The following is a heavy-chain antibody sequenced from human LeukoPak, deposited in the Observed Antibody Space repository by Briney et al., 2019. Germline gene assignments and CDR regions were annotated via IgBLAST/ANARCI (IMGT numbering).Heavy chain of an antibody. CDR3: ARSYYYDSSGYYVY. D-gene: IGHD3-22*01. V-gene: IGHV3-23*01. CDR1: GFTFNTYA. Sequence: GGSLRLSCAASGFTFNTYAMSWVRQPPGKGLEWVSAISGSGANTYYSDSVKGRFTISRDSSKNTLYLQMGSLRAEDMAVYYCARSYYYDSSGYYVYWGQGTLVTVSS. J-gene: IGHJ4*02. CDR2: ISGSGANT.